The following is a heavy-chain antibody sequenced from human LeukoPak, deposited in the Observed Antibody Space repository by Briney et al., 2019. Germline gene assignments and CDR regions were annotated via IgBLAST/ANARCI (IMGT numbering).Heavy chain of an antibody. CDR3: ARDLGVRGMDV. Sequence: SQTLSLTCTVSGGSISSGGYYWSWIRQHPGKGLERIGYLYYTGTTYYNPSLKSRIIISVDTSKTQFSLRLSSVSAADTAIYYCARDLGVRGMDVWGQGTTVTVSS. J-gene: IGHJ6*02. D-gene: IGHD2-21*01. V-gene: IGHV4-31*03. CDR2: LYYTGTT. CDR1: GGSISSGGYY.